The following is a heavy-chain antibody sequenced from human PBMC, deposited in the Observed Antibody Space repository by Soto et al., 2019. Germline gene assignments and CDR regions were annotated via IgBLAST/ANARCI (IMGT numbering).Heavy chain of an antibody. Sequence: QVQLVESGGGVVQPGRSLRLSCAASGFTFSGYDMHWVRQAPGKGLEWLSLISYDGSDKHYADSVKGRFTISRDNSKDRLHLQMNSLRDEDTAVYFCAREGRFGELHYGMDVWGQGTTVTVSS. J-gene: IGHJ6*02. CDR3: AREGRFGELHYGMDV. V-gene: IGHV3-30-3*01. CDR2: ISYDGSDK. CDR1: GFTFSGYD. D-gene: IGHD3-10*01.